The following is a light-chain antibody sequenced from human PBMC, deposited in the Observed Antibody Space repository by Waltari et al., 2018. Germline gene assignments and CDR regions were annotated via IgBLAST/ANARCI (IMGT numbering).Light chain of an antibody. J-gene: IGKJ2*01. CDR1: QSVLNTSNSYNY. CDR3: QQYYSIPYT. Sequence: DIVMTQSPDSLAVSLGERATINCKSSQSVLNTSNSYNYLAWYQQKPGQPPKLLIYWASTRESGVPDRFSGSGSGTDFTLTISSLQAEDVAVYYCQQYYSIPYTFGQGTKLEIK. V-gene: IGKV4-1*01. CDR2: WAS.